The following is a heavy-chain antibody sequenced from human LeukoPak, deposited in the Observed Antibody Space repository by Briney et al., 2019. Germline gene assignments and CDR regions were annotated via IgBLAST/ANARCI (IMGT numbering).Heavy chain of an antibody. V-gene: IGHV3-30*02. CDR2: IRYDGSNK. CDR1: GFTFSSYG. J-gene: IGHJ4*02. D-gene: IGHD2-2*01. Sequence: GGSLRLSCAASGFTFSSYGMHWVRQAPGKGLEWVAFIRYDGSNKYYADSVKGRFTISRDNSKNTLYLQMNSLRAEDTAVYYCAKATSTDIVVVPAAILMWGQGTLVTVSS. CDR3: AKATSTDIVVVPAAILM.